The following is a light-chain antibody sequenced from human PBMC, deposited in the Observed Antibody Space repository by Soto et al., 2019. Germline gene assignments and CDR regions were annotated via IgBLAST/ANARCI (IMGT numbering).Light chain of an antibody. V-gene: IGKV1-39*01. CDR3: QQSYSTPLS. Sequence: DIQMTQSPSSLSASVGDRVTITCRASQSISSYLNWYQQKPGKAPKLLIYAASSLQSGVPSRFSGSGSGTDFTLTISSLQPEYFATYYCQQSYSTPLSFGLGTKVEIK. CDR1: QSISSY. CDR2: AAS. J-gene: IGKJ4*01.